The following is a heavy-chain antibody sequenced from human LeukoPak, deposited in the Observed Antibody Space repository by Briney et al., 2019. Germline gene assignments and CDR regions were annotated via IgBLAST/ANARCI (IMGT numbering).Heavy chain of an antibody. CDR1: GFTFSSYS. CDR3: ARSAARILYFQH. CDR2: ISSSSSTI. V-gene: IGHV3-48*01. Sequence: SGGSLRLSCAASGFTFSSYSMNWVRQAPGKGLEWVSYISSSSSTIYYAVSVRGRFTISRDNAKNSLYLQMNSLRAEDTAVYYCARSAARILYFQHWGQGTLVTVSS. D-gene: IGHD6-6*01. J-gene: IGHJ1*01.